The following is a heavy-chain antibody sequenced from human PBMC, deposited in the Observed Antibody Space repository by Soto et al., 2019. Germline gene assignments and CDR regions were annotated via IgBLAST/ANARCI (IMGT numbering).Heavy chain of an antibody. D-gene: IGHD3-16*01. CDR2: INTYNGNT. CDR3: AMVDVYVTPSPQDV. CDR1: GYTFTSYG. J-gene: IGHJ6*02. V-gene: IGHV1-18*01. Sequence: QVQLVQSGAEVKNPGASVKVSCKTFGYTFTSYGIGWARQAPGQGFEWMGWINTYNGNTNYAQNLQGRVTLTTDTSTSTAYMELRSLRSNDTAIYYCAMVDVYVTPSPQDVWGQGTTVTVSS.